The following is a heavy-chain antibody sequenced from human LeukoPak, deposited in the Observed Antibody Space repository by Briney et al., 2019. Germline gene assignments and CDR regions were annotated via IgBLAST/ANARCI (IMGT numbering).Heavy chain of an antibody. V-gene: IGHV1-2*02. D-gene: IGHD2-2*02. J-gene: IGHJ5*02. CDR2: INPNSGDT. CDR1: GYSFSDYY. Sequence: ASVKVSCKASGYSFSDYYMHWVRQAPGQGLEWMGWINPNSGDTHYAQNFRGRVALTRDTSINTVYMELSRLRSDDTALYYCVREGGTGISCYTCRFDPWGQGTLVTVSS. CDR3: VREGGTGISCYTCRFDP.